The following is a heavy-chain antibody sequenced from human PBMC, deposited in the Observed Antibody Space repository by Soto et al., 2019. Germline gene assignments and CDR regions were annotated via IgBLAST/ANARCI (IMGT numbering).Heavy chain of an antibody. Sequence: EVQLVESGGGLVQPGGSLRLSCAASGFTFSNYALNWVRQAPGEGLEWISFISTSGDTMYYADSVKGRFAISRDNAKNSLYLQMNSLRDEDTAVYYCARDGSDLMWDWGQGTLVTVSS. D-gene: IGHD3-3*01. CDR1: GFTFSNYA. CDR2: ISTSGDTM. J-gene: IGHJ1*01. CDR3: ARDGSDLMWD. V-gene: IGHV3-48*02.